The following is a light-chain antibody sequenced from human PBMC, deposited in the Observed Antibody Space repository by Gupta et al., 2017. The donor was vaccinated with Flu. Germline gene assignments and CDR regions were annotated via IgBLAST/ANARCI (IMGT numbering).Light chain of an antibody. CDR2: EVT. CDR3: SSYTTNTVI. Sequence: QSALTQPASVSGSPGQSITISCTGTSSDIGSYNYVSWYQQHPGKAPKLIIYEVTNRPSGVSNRFSGSKSGNTASLTISGLQAEDEADYYCSSYTTNTVIFAGGTKLTVL. CDR1: SSDIGSYNY. V-gene: IGLV2-14*01. J-gene: IGLJ2*01.